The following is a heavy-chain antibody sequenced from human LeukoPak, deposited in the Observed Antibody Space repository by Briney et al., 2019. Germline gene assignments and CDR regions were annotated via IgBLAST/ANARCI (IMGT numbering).Heavy chain of an antibody. CDR3: ARTVYSSRWYDAFDI. J-gene: IGHJ3*02. CDR2: ISGSDGTT. D-gene: IGHD6-13*01. CDR1: GFTFSSYG. V-gene: IGHV3-23*01. Sequence: PGGTLRLSCAASGFTFSSYGMSWVRQAPGKGLEWVSAISGSDGTTYYADSVEGRFTISRDNSKNTLYLQMNSLRAEDTAVYYCARTVYSSRWYDAFDIWGQGTMLTVSS.